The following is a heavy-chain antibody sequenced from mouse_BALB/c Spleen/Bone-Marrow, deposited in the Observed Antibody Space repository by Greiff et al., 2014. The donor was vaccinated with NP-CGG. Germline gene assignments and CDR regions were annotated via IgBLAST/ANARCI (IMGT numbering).Heavy chain of an antibody. CDR3: ARQYGYVDAMDY. D-gene: IGHD1-2*01. V-gene: IGHV5-6-5*01. Sequence: EVQLQQSGGGLVKPGESLKFSCAASGITVSSYTMSWVRQTPEKRLEWVASITGGGTTYYPDSVKGRFTISRDNARNILYLQVSSLRSEDTAIYYCARQYGYVDAMDYWGQGTSVTVSS. CDR2: ITGGGTT. CDR1: GITVSSYT. J-gene: IGHJ4*01.